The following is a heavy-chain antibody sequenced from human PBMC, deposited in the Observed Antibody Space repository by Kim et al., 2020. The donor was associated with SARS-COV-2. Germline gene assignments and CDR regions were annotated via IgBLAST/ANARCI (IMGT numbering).Heavy chain of an antibody. CDR3: ARRTSSSTTFDN. Sequence: RYSPSLKSRPTITKDTSKNQVVLTMTNMDPVDTATYFCARRTSSSTTFDNWGQGTLVTVSS. D-gene: IGHD6-6*01. J-gene: IGHJ4*02. V-gene: IGHV2-5*01.